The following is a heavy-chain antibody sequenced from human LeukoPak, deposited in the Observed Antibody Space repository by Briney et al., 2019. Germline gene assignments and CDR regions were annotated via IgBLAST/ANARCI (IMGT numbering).Heavy chain of an antibody. Sequence: GASVKVSCKASGYTFTSYGISWVRQAPGQGLEWMGWISAYNGNTNYAQKLQGRVTMTTDTSTSTAYMELRSLRSDDTAVYYCARGGVTMIAFSTHDYWGQGTLVTVSS. D-gene: IGHD3-22*01. CDR2: ISAYNGNT. CDR1: GYTFTSYG. V-gene: IGHV1-18*01. CDR3: ARGGVTMIAFSTHDY. J-gene: IGHJ4*02.